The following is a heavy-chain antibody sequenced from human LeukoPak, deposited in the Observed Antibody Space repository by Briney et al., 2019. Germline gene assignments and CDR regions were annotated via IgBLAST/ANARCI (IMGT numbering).Heavy chain of an antibody. CDR3: ARTRGSSSRNLYYFDS. J-gene: IGHJ4*02. D-gene: IGHD6-13*01. CDR1: GYTFTTFG. CDR2: ISTYNGNT. Sequence: GASVKVSCKASGYTFTTFGINWVRQAPGQGLECMGWISTYNGNTNYAQKFQGRVTVTTDTSTSTAYMELWSLTSDDTAIYYCARTRGSSSRNLYYFDSWGQGTLVTVSS. V-gene: IGHV1-18*01.